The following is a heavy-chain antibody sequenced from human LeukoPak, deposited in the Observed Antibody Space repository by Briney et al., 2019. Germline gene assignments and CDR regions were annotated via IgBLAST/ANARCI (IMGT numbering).Heavy chain of an antibody. J-gene: IGHJ3*02. V-gene: IGHV3-23*01. CDR3: AKDRRSGGKCYDAFDI. Sequence: PGGSLRLSCAASGFSFSNYAMSWVRQAPGKGLEWVSAISGSGVRTHYADSVRGRFTISRDKSKNTLYLQMNSLRAEDTAVYYCAKDRRSGGKCYDAFDIWGQGTMVTVSS. CDR1: GFSFSNYA. D-gene: IGHD2-15*01. CDR2: ISGSGVRT.